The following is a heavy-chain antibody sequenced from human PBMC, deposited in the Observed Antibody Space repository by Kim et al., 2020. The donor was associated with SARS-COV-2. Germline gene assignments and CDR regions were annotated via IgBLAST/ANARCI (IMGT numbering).Heavy chain of an antibody. CDR3: ARGSIQRAQVNFDY. D-gene: IGHD1-1*01. J-gene: IGHJ4*02. V-gene: IGHV1-69*01. Sequence: AQQCQGRVTITADESTGTAYMELSSLRSEDTAVYYCARGSIQRAQVNFDYWGQGTLVTVSS.